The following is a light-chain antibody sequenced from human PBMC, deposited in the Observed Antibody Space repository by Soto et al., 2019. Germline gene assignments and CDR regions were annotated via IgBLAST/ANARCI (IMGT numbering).Light chain of an antibody. CDR3: QQYGSSPPT. CDR2: DAS. CDR1: QSVTSSY. Sequence: EIVLTQSPCTLSLSPCERSTLSCRASQSVTSSYLAWYQQIPGQAPRLLINDASRRATGIPDRFSGSGSGTDFTLTISRLEPEDFAVYYCQQYGSSPPTFGQGTKVDIK. J-gene: IGKJ1*01. V-gene: IGKV3-20*01.